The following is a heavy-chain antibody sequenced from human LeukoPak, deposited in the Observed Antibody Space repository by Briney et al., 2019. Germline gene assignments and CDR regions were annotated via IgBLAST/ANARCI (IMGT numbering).Heavy chain of an antibody. CDR1: GGSISSYY. J-gene: IGHJ4*02. V-gene: IGHV4-59*08. CDR3: ARHPYHYYDSSGYLDY. CDR2: IYYSGST. Sequence: SETLSLTCTVSGGSISSYYWSWIRQPPGKGLEWIGYIYYSGSTNYNPSLKSRVTISVDTSKNQFSLKLSSVTAADTAVYYCARHPYHYYDSSGYLDYWGQGTLVTVSS. D-gene: IGHD3-22*01.